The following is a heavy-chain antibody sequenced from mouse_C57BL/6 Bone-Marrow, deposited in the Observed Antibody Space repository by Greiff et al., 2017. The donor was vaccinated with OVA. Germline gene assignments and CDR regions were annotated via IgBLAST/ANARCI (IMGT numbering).Heavy chain of an antibody. CDR2: IYPVSGNS. D-gene: IGHD2-3*01. CDR1: GYTFTDYY. J-gene: IGHJ4*01. V-gene: IGHV1-76*01. CDR3: ARDGRAMDY. Sequence: VQLQQSGAELVRPGASVKLSCKASGYTFTDYYINWVKQRPGQGLAWIARIYPVSGNSYYNEKFKGKATLTAEQSSSTAYMQLSSLTSEDSAVYFCARDGRAMDYWGQGTSVTVSS.